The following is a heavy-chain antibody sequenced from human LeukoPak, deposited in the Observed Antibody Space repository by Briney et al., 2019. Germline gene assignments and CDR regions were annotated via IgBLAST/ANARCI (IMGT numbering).Heavy chain of an antibody. CDR3: ARDLDYYDGSGYSSSALDY. J-gene: IGHJ4*02. V-gene: IGHV3-21*01. D-gene: IGHD3-22*01. CDR1: GFSFSSYT. CDR2: ITSSSTYI. Sequence: GGSLRLSCAASGFSFSSYTKNWVRQAPGRGLEWVSSITSSSTYIYYADSVRGRFTVSRDNAKNALYLQMNSLRAEDTAVYFCARDLDYYDGSGYSSSALDYWGQGTLLTVSS.